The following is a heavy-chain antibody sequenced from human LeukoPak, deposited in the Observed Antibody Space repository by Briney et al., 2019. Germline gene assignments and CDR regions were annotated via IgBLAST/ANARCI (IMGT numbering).Heavy chain of an antibody. D-gene: IGHD2-15*01. J-gene: IGHJ6*03. CDR3: ARVGGYYYYYYMDV. CDR2: ISSSSSTI. CDR1: GFTFSSYS. Sequence: PGGSLRLSCAASGFTFSSYSMNWVRQAPGKGLEWVSYISSSSSTIYYADSVKGRFTISRDNAKNSLYLQMNSLRAEDTAVYYCARVGGYYYYYYMDVWGKGTTVTVSS. V-gene: IGHV3-48*01.